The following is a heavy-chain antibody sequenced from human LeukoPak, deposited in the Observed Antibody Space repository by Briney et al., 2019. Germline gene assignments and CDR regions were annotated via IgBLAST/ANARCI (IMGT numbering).Heavy chain of an antibody. J-gene: IGHJ3*02. CDR2: IWYDGSNK. CDR3: ARDGPITKITMVRGVGYNAFDI. V-gene: IGHV3-33*01. CDR1: GFTFSSYG. D-gene: IGHD3-10*01. Sequence: SGGSLRLSCAASGFTFSSYGMHWVRQAPGKGLEWVAVIWYDGSNKYYADSVKGRFTISRDNSKNTLYLQMNSLRAEDTAVYYCARDGPITKITMVRGVGYNAFDIWGQGTMVTVSS.